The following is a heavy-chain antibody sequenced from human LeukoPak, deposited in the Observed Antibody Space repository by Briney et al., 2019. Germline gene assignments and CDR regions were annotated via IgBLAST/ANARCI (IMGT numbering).Heavy chain of an antibody. CDR3: ARDSYYDFWSGYYREFDY. CDR1: GGSFSGYY. Sequence: MSSETLSLTCAVYGGSFSGYYWSWIRQPPGKGLEWIGEINHSGSTNYNPSLKSRVTISVDTSKNQFSLKLSSVTAADTAVYYCARDSYYDFWSGYYREFDYWGQGTLVTVS. J-gene: IGHJ4*02. V-gene: IGHV4-34*01. CDR2: INHSGST. D-gene: IGHD3-3*01.